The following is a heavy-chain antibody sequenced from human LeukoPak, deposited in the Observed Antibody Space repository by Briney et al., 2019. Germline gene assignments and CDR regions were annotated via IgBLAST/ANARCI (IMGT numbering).Heavy chain of an antibody. J-gene: IGHJ4*02. CDR1: GGSFSGYY. CDR3: AGGLSGAAAGNFDY. V-gene: IGHV4-34*01. CDR2: INHSGST. Sequence: PSETLSLTCAVYGGSFSGYYWSWIRQPPGKGLEWIGEINHSGSTNYNPSLKSRVTISVDTSKNQFSLKLSSVTAADTAVYYCAGGLSGAAAGNFDYWGQGTLVTVSS. D-gene: IGHD6-13*01.